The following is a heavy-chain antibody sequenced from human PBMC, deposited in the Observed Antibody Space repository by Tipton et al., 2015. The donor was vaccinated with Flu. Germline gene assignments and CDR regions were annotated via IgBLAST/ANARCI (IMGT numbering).Heavy chain of an antibody. V-gene: IGHV1-46*01. Sequence: QLVQSGAEVKKPGASVKVSCKASGYTFTSYYMHWVRQAPGQGLEWMGIINPSGGSTSYAQKFQGRVTMTRDTSTSTVYMELSSLRSEDTAVYYCARAVTYYYDSSSLEGAFDIWGQGTMVTVSS. CDR3: ARAVTYYYDSSSLEGAFDI. J-gene: IGHJ3*02. CDR2: INPSGGST. D-gene: IGHD3-22*01. CDR1: GYTFTSYY.